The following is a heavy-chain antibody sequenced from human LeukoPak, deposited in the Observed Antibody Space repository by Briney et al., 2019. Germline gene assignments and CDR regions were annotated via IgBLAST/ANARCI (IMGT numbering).Heavy chain of an antibody. Sequence: GGSLRLSRAASGFTFSSYSMHWVRQAPGKGLEWVAVIWYDGSNKYYADSVKGRFTISRDNSKNTLYLQMNSLRAEDTAVYYCARGEGIAAYTMDVWGQGTTVTVSS. V-gene: IGHV3-33*01. CDR1: GFTFSSYS. J-gene: IGHJ6*02. D-gene: IGHD6-13*01. CDR2: IWYDGSNK. CDR3: ARGEGIAAYTMDV.